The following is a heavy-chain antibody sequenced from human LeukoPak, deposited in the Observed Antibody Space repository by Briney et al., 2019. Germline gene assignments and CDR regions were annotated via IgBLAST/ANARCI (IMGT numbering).Heavy chain of an antibody. V-gene: IGHV1-69*04. D-gene: IGHD2-2*01. Sequence: SVKVSCKASRGSFRSYAISWVRQAPGQGLEWMGRIVPILGMTNYAQGFQGRVTITADTSTSTAYMELSSLRSEDTAVYYCAEGCSTSDCYRTPGCVDVWGQGTTVTVSS. J-gene: IGHJ6*02. CDR1: RGSFRSYA. CDR3: AEGCSTSDCYRTPGCVDV. CDR2: IVPILGMT.